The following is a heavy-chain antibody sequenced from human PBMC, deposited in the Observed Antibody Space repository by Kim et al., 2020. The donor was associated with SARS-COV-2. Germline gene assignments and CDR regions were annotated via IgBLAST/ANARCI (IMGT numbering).Heavy chain of an antibody. V-gene: IGHV4-34*01. D-gene: IGHD3-3*01. CDR2: INHSGST. CDR1: GGSFSGYY. Sequence: SETLSLTCAVYGGSFSGYYWSWIRQPPGKGLEWIGEINHSGSTNYNPSLKSRVTISVDTSKNQFSLKLSSVTAADTAVYYCARGGPANYDFWSGYYTSQYFDDWGHGTLVTVSS. J-gene: IGHJ4*01. CDR3: ARGGPANYDFWSGYYTSQYFDD.